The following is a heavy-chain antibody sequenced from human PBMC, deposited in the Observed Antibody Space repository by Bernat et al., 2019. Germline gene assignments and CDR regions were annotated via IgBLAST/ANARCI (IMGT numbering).Heavy chain of an antibody. D-gene: IGHD4-11*01. CDR2: ISSSGSTI. V-gene: IGHV3-48*03. CDR3: ARFATVTSSGAYYYGMDV. J-gene: IGHJ6*02. Sequence: EVQLVESGGGLVQPGGSLRLSCAASGFTFSSYEMNWVRQAPGKGLEWVSYISSSGSTIYYADSVKGRFTISRDNAKNSLYLQMNSLRAEDTAVYYCARFATVTSSGAYYYGMDVWGQGTTVTVSS. CDR1: GFTFSSYE.